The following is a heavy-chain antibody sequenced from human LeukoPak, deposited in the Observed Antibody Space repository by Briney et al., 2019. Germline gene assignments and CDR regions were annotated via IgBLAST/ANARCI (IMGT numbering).Heavy chain of an antibody. CDR2: INWNSDSI. J-gene: IGHJ4*02. D-gene: IGHD5-12*01. CDR1: EFIVSANY. Sequence: GGSLRLSCAASEFIVSANYMSWVRQAPGKGLEWVSGINWNSDSIGYADSVKGRFTTSRDNAKNSLYLQINSLRAEDTAFYYCAINGGGDSGYGNFDYWGQGTLVTVSS. CDR3: AINGGGDSGYGNFDY. V-gene: IGHV3-20*04.